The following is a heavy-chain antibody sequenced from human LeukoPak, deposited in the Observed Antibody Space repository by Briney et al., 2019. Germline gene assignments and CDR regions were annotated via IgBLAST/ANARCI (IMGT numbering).Heavy chain of an antibody. CDR1: GGSISSSSYY. J-gene: IGHJ4*02. V-gene: IGHV4-39*07. CDR3: ARVSPRSYYVGYFDY. CDR2: IYYSGST. Sequence: PSETLSLTCTVSGGSISSSSYYWGWIRQPPGKGLEWIGSIYYSGSTYYNPSLKSRVTMSVDTSKNQFSLKLSSVTAADTAVYYCARVSPRSYYVGYFDYWGQGTLVTVSS. D-gene: IGHD1-26*01.